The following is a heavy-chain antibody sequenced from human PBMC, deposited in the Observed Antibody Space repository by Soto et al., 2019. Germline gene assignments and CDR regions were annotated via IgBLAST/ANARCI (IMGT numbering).Heavy chain of an antibody. D-gene: IGHD6-13*01. CDR2: VSGSGGST. CDR1: GFTFSSYV. J-gene: IGHJ4*02. CDR3: AVDSSSSWYYFHY. Sequence: GGSLRLSCAASGFTFSSYVMNWVRQAPGKGLEWVSAVSGSGGSTFFADSVKGRFTIPRDNSKNSLYLQMNSLRAEDTAVYYCAVDSSSSWYYFHYSCQGPLVTVST. V-gene: IGHV3-23*01.